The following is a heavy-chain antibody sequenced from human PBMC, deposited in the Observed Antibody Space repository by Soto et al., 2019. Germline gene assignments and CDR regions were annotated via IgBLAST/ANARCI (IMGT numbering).Heavy chain of an antibody. V-gene: IGHV4-34*01. CDR2: INHSGST. CDR3: ARAPTMVREVIITGHDAFDI. J-gene: IGHJ3*02. D-gene: IGHD3-10*01. Sequence: SETLSLTCAVYGGSFSGYYWSWIRQPPGKGLEWIGEINHSGSTNYNPSLKSRVTISVDTSKNQFSLKLSSVTAADTAVYYCARAPTMVREVIITGHDAFDIWGQGTMVTVSS. CDR1: GGSFSGYY.